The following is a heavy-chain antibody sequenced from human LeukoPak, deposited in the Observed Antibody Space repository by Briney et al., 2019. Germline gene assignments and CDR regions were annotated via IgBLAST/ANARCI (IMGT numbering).Heavy chain of an antibody. V-gene: IGHV1-18*01. Sequence: ASVKVSCKASGYTFTNYGVSWVRQAPGQGLEGMGWINAYNGDTHYAQNLQGRLTMTTDTSTSMAFMELRSLRPDDTAVYFCARWGLVAPGTYYYYYMDVWGRGTTVTVSS. J-gene: IGHJ6*03. CDR2: INAYNGDT. CDR1: GYTFTNYG. D-gene: IGHD2-2*01. CDR3: ARWGLVAPGTYYYYYMDV.